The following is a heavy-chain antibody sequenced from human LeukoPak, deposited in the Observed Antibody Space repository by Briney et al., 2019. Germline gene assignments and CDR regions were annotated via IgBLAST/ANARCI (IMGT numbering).Heavy chain of an antibody. Sequence: GGSLRLSCAASGFTFSTYALSWVRQAPGKGLEWVSAISGSGDTTYYADSVKGRFSISRDNSRNTLYLQMNNLRAEDTAVYYCANTKGAPFDHWGQGTLVTVSS. D-gene: IGHD2-8*01. CDR2: ISGSGDTT. CDR1: GFTFSTYA. V-gene: IGHV3-23*01. CDR3: ANTKGAPFDH. J-gene: IGHJ4*02.